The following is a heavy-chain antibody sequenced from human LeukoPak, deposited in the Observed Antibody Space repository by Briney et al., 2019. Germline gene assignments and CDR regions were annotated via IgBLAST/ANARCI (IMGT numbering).Heavy chain of an antibody. CDR3: AKGKYGFPFDP. V-gene: IGHV3-66*02. Sequence: GGSLRLSCAASGFTVISNYMSWVRQAPGKGLEWVSVIYSGGDTYYADSVKGRFTISRDNSKNTLYLQMNSPRAEDTAVYYCAKGKYGFPFDPWGQGTLVTVSS. CDR2: IYSGGDT. D-gene: IGHD2-21*01. J-gene: IGHJ5*02. CDR1: GFTVISNY.